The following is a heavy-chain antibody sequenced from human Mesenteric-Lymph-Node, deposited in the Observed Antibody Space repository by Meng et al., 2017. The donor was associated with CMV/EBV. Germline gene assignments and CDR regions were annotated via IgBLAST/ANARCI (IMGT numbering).Heavy chain of an antibody. V-gene: IGHV4-30-4*08. CDR1: DYT. CDR2: IYSSGST. Sequence: DYTWSSIRRPPGKGLEWIGYIYSSGSTYYNPSRKRRVTISVDTSKNQFSLKLSSVTAADTAVYYCATQKRYCSSTSCRLDYYGMDVWGQGTTVTVSS. CDR3: ATQKRYCSSTSCRLDYYGMDV. J-gene: IGHJ6*02. D-gene: IGHD2-2*01.